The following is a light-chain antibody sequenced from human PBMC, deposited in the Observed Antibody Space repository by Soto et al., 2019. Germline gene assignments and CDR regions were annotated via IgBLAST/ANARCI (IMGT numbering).Light chain of an antibody. CDR2: EGS. J-gene: IGLJ3*02. Sequence: QSALTQPASVSGSPGQSITIYCTGTSSDVGSYNLVSWCQQHPGKAPKLMIYEGSKRPSGVSNRFSGSKSGNTASLTISGLQAEDEADYYCCSYAGSGTWVFGGGTKLTVL. CDR3: CSYAGSGTWV. V-gene: IGLV2-23*01. CDR1: SSDVGSYNL.